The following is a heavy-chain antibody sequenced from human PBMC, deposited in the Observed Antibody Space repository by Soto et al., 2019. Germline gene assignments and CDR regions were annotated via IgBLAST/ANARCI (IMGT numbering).Heavy chain of an antibody. CDR2: ITNSGDST. V-gene: IGHV3-23*01. CDR3: AKPLVAPARGLFDR. Sequence: SLRLSCAASGFTFGSFAMTWVRQAPGKGLEWVSTITNSGDSTYYADPVKGRFAISRDNSKNTLYLQMNNLRAEDTAIYYCAKPLVAPARGLFDRWGRGTLVTVSS. J-gene: IGHJ4*02. CDR1: GFTFGSFA. D-gene: IGHD2-15*01.